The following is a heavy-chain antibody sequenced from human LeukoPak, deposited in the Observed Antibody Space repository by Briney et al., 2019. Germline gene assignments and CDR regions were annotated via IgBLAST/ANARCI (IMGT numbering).Heavy chain of an antibody. J-gene: IGHJ4*01. Sequence: SETLSLTCTVSGGSISGGYWSWIRQPPGRGLEWIGYVYTSGSTNYNPSLKSRVTISVDTSKSQFALKLSSVTAADTAVYYCAKSYFDYSTYYSYYFNLWGHGALVTVSS. CDR1: GGSISGGY. CDR3: AKSYFDYSTYYSYYFNL. D-gene: IGHD4-11*01. V-gene: IGHV4-4*09. CDR2: VYTSGST.